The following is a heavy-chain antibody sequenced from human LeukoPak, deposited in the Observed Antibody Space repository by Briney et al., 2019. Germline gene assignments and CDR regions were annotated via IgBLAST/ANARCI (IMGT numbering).Heavy chain of an antibody. V-gene: IGHV3-30-3*01. J-gene: IGHJ4*02. D-gene: IGHD4-17*01. CDR3: ARETGSAVGSTDFDY. CDR2: ISYDGSNK. Sequence: GGSLRLSCAASGFTFSSYAMHWVRQAPGKGLEWVAVISYDGSNKYYADSVKGRFTISRDNSKNTLYLQMNSLRAEDTAVYYCARETGSAVGSTDFDYWGQEPLVTVSS. CDR1: GFTFSSYA.